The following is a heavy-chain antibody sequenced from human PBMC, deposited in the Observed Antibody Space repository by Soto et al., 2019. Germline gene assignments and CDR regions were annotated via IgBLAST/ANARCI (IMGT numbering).Heavy chain of an antibody. J-gene: IGHJ5*02. Sequence: GESLKISCTGSGYSFTSYWISWVRQMPGKGLEWMGRIDPSDSYTNYSPSFQGHVTISADKSISTAYLQWSSLKASDTAMYYCASSPGGSYLNWFDPWGQGTQVTVSS. V-gene: IGHV5-10-1*01. CDR1: GYSFTSYW. CDR2: IDPSDSYT. CDR3: ASSPGGSYLNWFDP. D-gene: IGHD1-26*01.